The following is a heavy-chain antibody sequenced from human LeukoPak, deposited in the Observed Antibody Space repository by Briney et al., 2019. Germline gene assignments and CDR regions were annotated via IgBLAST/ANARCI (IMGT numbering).Heavy chain of an antibody. CDR2: IKFDGCET. CDR1: GFSFSTSW. CDR3: ATARATTGGTSDH. J-gene: IGHJ4*02. V-gene: IGHV3-74*01. Sequence: GGSLRLSCAASGFSFSTSWMDWVRHGPGKGLAWVSRIKFDGCETRYVDSVKGRFTVSRDNAKNTLFLQMNSLRAEDTGVYYGATARATTGGTSDHWGQESLVTVSS. D-gene: IGHD2-8*02.